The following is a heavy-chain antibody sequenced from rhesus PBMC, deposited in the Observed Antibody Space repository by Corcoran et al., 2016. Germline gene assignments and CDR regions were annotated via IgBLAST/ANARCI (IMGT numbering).Heavy chain of an antibody. CDR1: GYTFTDYY. V-gene: IGHV1-111*02. J-gene: IGHJ1*01. D-gene: IGHD4-29*01. CDR2: VDPEDGEV. Sequence: EVQLMQSGAEVKKPGASVKISCKASGYTFTDYYLHWVRQAPGKGLEWMGRVDPEDGEVVHAQKFQDRVTMTADTSTDTAYMKLSSLRSEDTAVYYCARSYGSSPSAEYFEFWGQCALVTVSS. CDR3: ARSYGSSPSAEYFEF.